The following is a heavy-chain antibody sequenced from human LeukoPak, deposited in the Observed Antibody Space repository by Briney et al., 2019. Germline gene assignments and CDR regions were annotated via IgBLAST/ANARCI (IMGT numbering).Heavy chain of an antibody. D-gene: IGHD2-2*01. Sequence: PGGSLRLSCAASGLTFSSYSMNWVRQAPGKGLKWVSYISSSSSTIYYADSVKGRFTISRDNAKNSLYLQMNSLRAEDTAVYYCARDSTVVVPAAISFDYWGQGTLITVSS. J-gene: IGHJ4*02. V-gene: IGHV3-48*01. CDR1: GLTFSSYS. CDR3: ARDSTVVVPAAISFDY. CDR2: ISSSSSTI.